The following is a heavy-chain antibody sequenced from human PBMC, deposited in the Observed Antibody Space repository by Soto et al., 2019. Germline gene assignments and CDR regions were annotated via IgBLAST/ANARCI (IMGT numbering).Heavy chain of an antibody. Sequence: ASVKVSCKASGYTFTGYYMHWVRQAPGQGLEWMGWINPNSGGTNYAQKFQGWVTMTRDTSISTAYMELSRLRSDDTAVYYCARDQGFESETAMTPGDVWGQGTTVTVSS. V-gene: IGHV1-2*04. J-gene: IGHJ6*02. D-gene: IGHD2-2*01. CDR2: INPNSGGT. CDR3: ARDQGFESETAMTPGDV. CDR1: GYTFTGYY.